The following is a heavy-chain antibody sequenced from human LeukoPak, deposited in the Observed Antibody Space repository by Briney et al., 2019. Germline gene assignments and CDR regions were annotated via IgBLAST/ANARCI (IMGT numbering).Heavy chain of an antibody. Sequence: ASMKVSCKASGYTFTGYYMHWVRQDPGQGLEWMGLINPNSGGTNYAQKFQGRVTMTRDTSISTAYMELSRLRSDDTAVYYCARGLLHWNYYDSSGSAEISCWGQGTLVTVSS. V-gene: IGHV1-2*06. J-gene: IGHJ4*02. CDR2: INPNSGGT. CDR1: GYTFTGYY. D-gene: IGHD3-22*01. CDR3: ARGLLHWNYYDSSGSAEISC.